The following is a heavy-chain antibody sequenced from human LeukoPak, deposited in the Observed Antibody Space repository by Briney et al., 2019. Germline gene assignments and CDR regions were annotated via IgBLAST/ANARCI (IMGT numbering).Heavy chain of an antibody. Sequence: SETLSLTCAVYGGSFSGYYWSWIRQPPGKGLEWIGEINHSGSTNYNPSLKSRVTISVDTSKNQFSLKLSSVTAADTAVYYCARGGGLTLAARPSHYYYYGMDVWGQGTTVTVSS. V-gene: IGHV4-34*01. CDR2: INHSGST. J-gene: IGHJ6*02. CDR3: ARGGGLTLAARPSHYYYYGMDV. D-gene: IGHD6-6*01. CDR1: GGSFSGYY.